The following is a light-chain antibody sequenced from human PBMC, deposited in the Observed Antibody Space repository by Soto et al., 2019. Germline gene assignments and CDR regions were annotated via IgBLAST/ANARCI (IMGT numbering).Light chain of an antibody. V-gene: IGKV3-15*01. Sequence: EIVVTQSPATLSVSPGERVTLSCRASQSVSSSLACYQQRPGQAPRLLTYDTSTRAAGISARFSGSGSGKEFTLTISSLQSEDFAVYYCQQYIDWPPGTFGQGTAVEIK. CDR2: DTS. J-gene: IGKJ1*01. CDR3: QQYIDWPPGT. CDR1: QSVSSS.